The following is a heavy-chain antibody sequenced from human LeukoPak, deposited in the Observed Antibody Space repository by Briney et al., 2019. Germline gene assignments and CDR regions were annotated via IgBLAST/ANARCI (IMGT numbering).Heavy chain of an antibody. V-gene: IGHV3-30*04. CDR1: GFTFSSYA. D-gene: IGHD6-13*01. J-gene: IGHJ6*02. CDR3: ANTMGTEAAAGPQLDYYGMDV. CDR2: ISYDGSNK. Sequence: PGRSLRLSCAASGFTFSSYAMHWVRQAPGKGLEWVAVISYDGSNKYYADSVKGRFTISRDNSKNTLYLQMNSLRAEDTAVYYCANTMGTEAAAGPQLDYYGMDVWGQGTTVTVSS.